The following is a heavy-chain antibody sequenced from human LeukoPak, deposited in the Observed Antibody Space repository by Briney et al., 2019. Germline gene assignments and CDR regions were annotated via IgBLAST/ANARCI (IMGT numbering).Heavy chain of an antibody. V-gene: IGHV3-30*01. CDR2: ISYDGSNK. CDR3: ARDGPWEIRYDSSGQFDY. Sequence: QAGGSLRLSRAASGFTFSSYAMHWVRQAPGKGLEWVAVISYDGSNKYYADSVKGRFTISRDNSKNTLYLQMNSLRAEDTAVYYCARDGPWEIRYDSSGQFDYWGQGTLVTVSS. J-gene: IGHJ4*02. D-gene: IGHD3-22*01. CDR1: GFTFSSYA.